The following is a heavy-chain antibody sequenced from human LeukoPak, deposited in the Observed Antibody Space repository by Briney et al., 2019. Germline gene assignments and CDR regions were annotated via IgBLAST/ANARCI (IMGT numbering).Heavy chain of an antibody. D-gene: IGHD2-21*02. Sequence: TGGSLRLSCAASGFSFSMYWMTRVRQAPGKGLESVANIRRDGSVKNYMDSVKGRFTISRDNAKNSLYLQMDSLRAEDTAVYYCSRDFSPSCGSDCYFDAFDIWGQGTLVTVSS. CDR1: GFSFSMYW. CDR3: SRDFSPSCGSDCYFDAFDI. V-gene: IGHV3-7*01. CDR2: IRRDGSVK. J-gene: IGHJ3*02.